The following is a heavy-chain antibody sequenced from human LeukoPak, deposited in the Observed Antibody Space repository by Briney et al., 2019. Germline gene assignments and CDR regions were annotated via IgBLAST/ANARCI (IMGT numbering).Heavy chain of an antibody. V-gene: IGHV3-23*01. CDR1: GFTFSSYA. CDR2: ISGSGGST. D-gene: IGHD5-18*01. Sequence: GGSLRLSCAASGFTFSSYAMSWVRQAPGKGLEWVSAISGSGGSTYYADSVKGRFTISRDNSKNTLYLQTNSLRAEDTAVYYCAKDSGYSYNLGYFDYWGQGTLVTVSS. J-gene: IGHJ4*02. CDR3: AKDSGYSYNLGYFDY.